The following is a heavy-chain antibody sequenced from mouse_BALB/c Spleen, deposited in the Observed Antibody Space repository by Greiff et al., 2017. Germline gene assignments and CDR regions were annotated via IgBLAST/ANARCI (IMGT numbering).Heavy chain of an antibody. V-gene: IGHV5-12-1*01. CDR2: ISSGGGST. J-gene: IGHJ2*01. CDR3: ARHYYGYLFDY. CDR1: GFAFSSYD. Sequence: EVKVVESGGGLVKPGGSLKLSCAASGFAFSSYDMSWVRQTPEKRLEWVAYISSGGGSTYYPDTVKGRFTISRDNAKNTLYLQMSSLKSEDTAMYYCARHYYGYLFDYWGQGTTLTVSS. D-gene: IGHD1-2*01.